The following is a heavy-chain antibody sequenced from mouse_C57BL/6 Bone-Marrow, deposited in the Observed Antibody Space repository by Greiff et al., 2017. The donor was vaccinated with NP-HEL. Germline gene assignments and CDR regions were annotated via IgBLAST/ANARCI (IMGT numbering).Heavy chain of an antibody. CDR1: GYTFTDYY. D-gene: IGHD2-3*01. Sequence: EVQLQQSGPELVKPGASVKISCKASGYTFTDYYMNWVKQSHGKSLEWIGDINPNNGGTSYNQKFKGKATVTVDKSSSTAYMELRSLTSEDSAVYYCARSFYDGYYWFAYWGQGTLVTVSA. V-gene: IGHV1-26*01. J-gene: IGHJ3*01. CDR3: ARSFYDGYYWFAY. CDR2: INPNNGGT.